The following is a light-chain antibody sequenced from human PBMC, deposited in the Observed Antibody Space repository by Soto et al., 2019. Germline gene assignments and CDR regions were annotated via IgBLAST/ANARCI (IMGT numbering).Light chain of an antibody. CDR1: SSDVGNYNF. V-gene: IGLV2-23*02. CDR2: EVT. CDR3: CSYAGTSTWV. J-gene: IGLJ3*02. Sequence: QSALTQPASVSGSPGQSITISCTGTSSDVGNYNFVSWFQQHPGKVPKLMIYEVTKRPSGVSNRFSGSKSGNTASLTISGLQAEDEAVYYCCSYAGTSTWVFGGGTKLTVL.